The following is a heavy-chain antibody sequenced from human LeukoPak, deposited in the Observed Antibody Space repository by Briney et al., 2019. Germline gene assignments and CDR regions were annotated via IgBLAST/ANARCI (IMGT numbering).Heavy chain of an antibody. V-gene: IGHV3-53*01. Sequence: GGSLRLSCAASGFTVSSYMSWVRQAPGKGLEWVSVIYDGGSTNYADSVKGRFTISRDNAKNSLYLQMNSLRAEDTAVYYCAVPMRFDYWGQGTLVTVSS. J-gene: IGHJ4*02. CDR3: AVPMRFDY. CDR2: IYDGGST. CDR1: GFTVSSY.